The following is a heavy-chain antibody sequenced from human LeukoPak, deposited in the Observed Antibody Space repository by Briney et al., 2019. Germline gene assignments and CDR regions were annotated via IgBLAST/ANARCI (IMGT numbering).Heavy chain of an antibody. CDR1: GFTFSSYS. Sequence: GGSLRLSCAASGFTFSSYSMNWVRQAPGKGLEWVSSISSSSSYIYYADSVKGRFTISRDNAKNSLYLQMNSLRAEDTAVYYCARLGCSSTSCFDAFDIWGQGTMVTVSS. CDR3: ARLGCSSTSCFDAFDI. CDR2: ISSSSSYI. J-gene: IGHJ3*02. D-gene: IGHD2-2*01. V-gene: IGHV3-21*01.